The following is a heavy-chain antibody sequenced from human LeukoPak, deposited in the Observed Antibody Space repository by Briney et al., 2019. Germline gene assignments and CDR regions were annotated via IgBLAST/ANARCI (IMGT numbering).Heavy chain of an antibody. CDR3: AKGGDYLDY. CDR2: IRYAGSNK. V-gene: IGHV3-30*02. J-gene: IGHJ4*02. CDR1: GFIFSSYR. Sequence: GGSLRLSCAASGFIFSSYRMHCVPQAPGKGREWVAFIRYAGSNKYYADSVKGRFTISRDDSKSALYLQMNSLRAEDTAVYYCAKGGDYLDYWGQGTLVTVSS.